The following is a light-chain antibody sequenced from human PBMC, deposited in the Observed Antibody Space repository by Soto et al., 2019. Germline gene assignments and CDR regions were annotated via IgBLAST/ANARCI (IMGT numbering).Light chain of an antibody. CDR1: SSDVGGYNA. Sequence: QSVLAQAASVSGSPGQTITISCTGTSSDVGGYNAVSWYQHHPGKVPKLIIYEVTHRPAGVSDRFSASKSGNTASLTISGLQAEDEADYYCNSFRVNRLYVFGTGTKLTVL. CDR3: NSFRVNRLYV. CDR2: EVT. J-gene: IGLJ1*01. V-gene: IGLV2-14*01.